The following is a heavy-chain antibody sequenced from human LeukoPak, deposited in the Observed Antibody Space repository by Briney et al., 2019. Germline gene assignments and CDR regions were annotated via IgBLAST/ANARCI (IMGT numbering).Heavy chain of an antibody. CDR1: GFTFSYYG. D-gene: IGHD4-17*01. V-gene: IGHV3-30*02. J-gene: IGHJ4*02. Sequence: GGSLRLSCAASGFTFSYYGMHWVRQAPGKGLEWMAFIRYDGNDKFYADSVKGRFTISRDNAKNSLYLQMNSLRAEDTAVYYCARNRNDYGDYVYDYWGQGTLVTVSS. CDR3: ARNRNDYGDYVYDY. CDR2: IRYDGNDK.